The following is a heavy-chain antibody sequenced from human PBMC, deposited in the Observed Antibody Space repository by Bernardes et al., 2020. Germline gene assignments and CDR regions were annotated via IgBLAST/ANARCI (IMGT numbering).Heavy chain of an antibody. Sequence: SETLSLTCAVYGGSFSGYYWSWIRQPPGKGLEWIGEINHSGSTNYNPSLKSRVTISVDTSKNQFSLKLSSVTAADTAVYYCARVYRTFYYYYYGMDVWGQGTTVTVSS. CDR1: GGSFSGYY. J-gene: IGHJ6*02. CDR3: ARVYRTFYYYYYGMDV. V-gene: IGHV4-34*01. CDR2: INHSGST.